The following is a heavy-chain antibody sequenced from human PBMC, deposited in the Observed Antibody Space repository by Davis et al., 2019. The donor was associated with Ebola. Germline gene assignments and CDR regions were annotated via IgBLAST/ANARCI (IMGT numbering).Heavy chain of an antibody. V-gene: IGHV3-30*04. J-gene: IGHJ4*02. CDR1: GFTFRIYA. D-gene: IGHD5-18*01. Sequence: GGSLRLSCAASGFTFRIYAMHWVRQAPGKGLEWVAVISSDESDTQYTDSVKGRFTISRDNSKSTLYLQMNSLRAEDTAVYYCAKEMGYSYSSDYWGQGTLVTVSS. CDR3: AKEMGYSYSSDY. CDR2: ISSDESDT.